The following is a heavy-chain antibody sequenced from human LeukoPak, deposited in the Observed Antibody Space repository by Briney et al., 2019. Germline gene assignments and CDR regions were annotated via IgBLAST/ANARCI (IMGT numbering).Heavy chain of an antibody. CDR1: GGSISSSNW. CDR2: IYHSGST. CDR3: AGHDSSGTYFRH. Sequence: SGTLSLTCAVSGGSISSSNWWSWVRQPPGKGLEWIGEIYHSGSTNYNPSLKSRVTISVDKSENQFSLKLSSVTAADTAVYYCAGHDSSGTYFRHWGQGTLVTVSS. J-gene: IGHJ1*01. D-gene: IGHD3-22*01. V-gene: IGHV4-4*02.